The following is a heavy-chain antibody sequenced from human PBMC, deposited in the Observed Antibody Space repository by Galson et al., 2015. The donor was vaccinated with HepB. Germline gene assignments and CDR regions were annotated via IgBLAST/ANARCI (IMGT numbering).Heavy chain of an antibody. D-gene: IGHD6-19*01. Sequence: LSLTCTVSGGSISSYYWSWIRQPPGKGLEWIGYIYYSGSTNYNPSLKSRVTISVDTSKNQFSLKLSSVTAADTAVYYCARGRGSGWYNGGYYYMDVWGKGTTVTVSS. CDR3: ARGRGSGWYNGGYYYMDV. V-gene: IGHV4-59*01. CDR1: GGSISSYY. CDR2: IYYSGST. J-gene: IGHJ6*03.